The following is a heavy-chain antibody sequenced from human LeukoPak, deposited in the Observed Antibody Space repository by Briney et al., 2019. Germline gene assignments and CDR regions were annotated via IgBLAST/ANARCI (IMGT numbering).Heavy chain of an antibody. V-gene: IGHV3-33*01. D-gene: IGHD4-17*01. J-gene: IGHJ5*02. Sequence: GGSLRLSCAASGFTFSSHGMHWVRQAPGKGLEWVAAIHYDGSILYYPDSVKGRFTISRDDSKNTLYLQMSSLRAEDTGVYYCARLVDGDVTLGWFDPWGQGTLVTVSS. CDR1: GFTFSSHG. CDR2: IHYDGSIL. CDR3: ARLVDGDVTLGWFDP.